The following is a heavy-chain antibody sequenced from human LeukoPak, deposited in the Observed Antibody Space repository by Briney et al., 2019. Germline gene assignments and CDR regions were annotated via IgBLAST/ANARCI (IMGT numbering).Heavy chain of an antibody. CDR1: GFTFSSYS. J-gene: IGHJ4*02. D-gene: IGHD3-3*01. V-gene: IGHV3-48*01. Sequence: PGGSLRLSCAASGFTFSSYSMNWVRQAPGKGLEWVSYISSSSSTIYYADSVKGRFTISRDNAKNSLYLQMNSLRAEDTVVYYCARLITYYDFWSASIPAFDYWGQGTLVTVSS. CDR2: ISSSSSTI. CDR3: ARLITYYDFWSASIPAFDY.